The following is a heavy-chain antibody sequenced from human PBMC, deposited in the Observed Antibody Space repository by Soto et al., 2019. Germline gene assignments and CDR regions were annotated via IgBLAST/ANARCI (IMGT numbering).Heavy chain of an antibody. D-gene: IGHD3-3*01. CDR2: ITPIFGTA. CDR1: GCTFSSYA. V-gene: IGHV1-69*06. Sequence: SVKVSCKASGCTFSSYAISCVRQAPGQVLEWMGGITPIFGTANYAQKFQGRVTITADKSTSTAYMELSSLRSEDTAVYYCARRRAGDFWSGYSPYGMDVWGQGTTVTVSS. J-gene: IGHJ6*02. CDR3: ARRRAGDFWSGYSPYGMDV.